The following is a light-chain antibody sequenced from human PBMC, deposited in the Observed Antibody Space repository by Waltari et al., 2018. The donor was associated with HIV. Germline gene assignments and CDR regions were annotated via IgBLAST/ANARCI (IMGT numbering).Light chain of an antibody. Sequence: QSALTQPASASGSPGQSITLSCTGASSDVGPYNYVSWYQHHPGKAPKLLIYDVSNRPSGVSDRFSGSKSGTTASLTISGLQAEDEADYYCSSYTSSRTVVFGGGTKLTVL. V-gene: IGLV2-14*03. CDR1: SSDVGPYNY. CDR2: DVS. CDR3: SSYTSSRTVV. J-gene: IGLJ2*01.